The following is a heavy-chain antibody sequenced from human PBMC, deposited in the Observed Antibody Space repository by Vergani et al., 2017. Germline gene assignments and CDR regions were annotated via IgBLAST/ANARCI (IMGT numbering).Heavy chain of an antibody. Sequence: QVQLVQSGAEVKKPGASVKVSCKASGYTFTSYGISWVRPAPGQGLEWMGWISAYNGNTNYAQKLQGRVTMTTDTATSTAYMELRSLRSDDTAVYYCARDGHMTTVTVDWFDPWGQGTLVTVSS. CDR3: ARDGHMTTVTVDWFDP. V-gene: IGHV1-18*01. J-gene: IGHJ5*02. CDR2: ISAYNGNT. CDR1: GYTFTSYG. D-gene: IGHD4-17*01.